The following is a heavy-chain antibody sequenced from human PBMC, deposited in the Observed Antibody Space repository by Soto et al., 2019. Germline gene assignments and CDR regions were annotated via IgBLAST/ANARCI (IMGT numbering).Heavy chain of an antibody. V-gene: IGHV6-1*01. J-gene: IGHJ4*02. CDR1: GDSVSSNSAA. Sequence: SQTLSLTCAISGDSVSSNSAAWNWIRQSPSRGLEWLGRTYYRSKWYNDYAVSVKSRITINPDTSKNQFSLQLNSVTPEDTAVYYCARAYASGDESSGWFFDYWGQGTLVTVSS. D-gene: IGHD6-19*01. CDR3: ARAYASGDESSGWFFDY. CDR2: TYYRSKWYN.